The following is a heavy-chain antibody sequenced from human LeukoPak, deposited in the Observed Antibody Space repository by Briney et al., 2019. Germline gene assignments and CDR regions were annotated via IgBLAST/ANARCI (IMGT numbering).Heavy chain of an antibody. CDR3: ARGATREYYYGSGSYYTENWFDP. D-gene: IGHD3-10*01. CDR2: ISAYNGNT. Sequence: ASVKVSCKASGYTFTSYGISWVRQAPGHGLEWMGWISAYNGNTNYAQKLQGRVTMTTDTSTSTAYMELRSLRSDDTAVYYCARGATREYYYGSGSYYTENWFDPWGQGTLVTVSS. V-gene: IGHV1-18*01. CDR1: GYTFTSYG. J-gene: IGHJ5*02.